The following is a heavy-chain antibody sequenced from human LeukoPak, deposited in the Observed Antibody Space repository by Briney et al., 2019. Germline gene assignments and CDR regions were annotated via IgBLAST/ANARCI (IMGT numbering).Heavy chain of an antibody. D-gene: IGHD6-13*01. V-gene: IGHV3-23*01. CDR1: GVTFSSYA. J-gene: IGHJ4*02. Sequence: PGGSLRLSCAASGVTFSSYAMIWFRHAPGRGLEWGSAVSCSGGSTYYADSVRGRFTISRDNSRSTLDLQMNSLRVEDTAVYYCAKGSAAGRPYYFDYWGQGTLGAVSS. CDR3: AKGSAAGRPYYFDY. CDR2: VSCSGGST.